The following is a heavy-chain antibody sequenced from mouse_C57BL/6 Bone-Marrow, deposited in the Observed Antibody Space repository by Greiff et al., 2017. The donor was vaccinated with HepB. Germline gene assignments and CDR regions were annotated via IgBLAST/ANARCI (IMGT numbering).Heavy chain of an antibody. CDR1: GYTFTSYW. CDR2: IYPSDSET. D-gene: IGHD1-1*01. CDR3: ARSRLIATVVCAMDN. J-gene: IGHJ4*01. Sequence: QVQLQQSGAELVRPGSSVKLSCKASGYTFTSYWMDWVKQRPGQGLEWIGNIYPSDSETHYNQKFKDKATLTVDKSSSTAYMQLSSLTSEDSAVYNCARSRLIATVVCAMDNGGQGTSVTGSS. V-gene: IGHV1-61*01.